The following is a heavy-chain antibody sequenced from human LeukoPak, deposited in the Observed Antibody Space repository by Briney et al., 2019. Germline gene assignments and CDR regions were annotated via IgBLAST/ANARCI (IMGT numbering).Heavy chain of an antibody. V-gene: IGHV3-23*01. CDR1: GFAFSNAW. J-gene: IGHJ4*02. CDR3: AKDRFSSNWFGFDS. Sequence: GGSLRLSCAASGFAFSNAWMSWVRQAPGKGLEWVSDISGSGGTTYYADSVKGRFTISRDNSKNTLYLQMNGLRAEDTAVYYCAKDRFSSNWFGFDSWGQGTLVTVSS. CDR2: ISGSGGTT. D-gene: IGHD6-13*01.